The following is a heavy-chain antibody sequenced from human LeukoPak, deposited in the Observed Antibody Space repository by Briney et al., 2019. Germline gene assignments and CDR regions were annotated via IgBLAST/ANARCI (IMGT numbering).Heavy chain of an antibody. V-gene: IGHV4-61*05. CDR1: GGSISSSSYY. Sequence: PSETLSLTCTVSGGSISSSSYYWGWIRQPPGKGLEWIGYIYYSGSTNYNPSLKSRVTISVDTSKNQFSLKLSSVTAADTAVYYCARANWNLFSIDYWGQGTLVTVSS. J-gene: IGHJ4*02. CDR2: IYYSGST. CDR3: ARANWNLFSIDY. D-gene: IGHD1-1*01.